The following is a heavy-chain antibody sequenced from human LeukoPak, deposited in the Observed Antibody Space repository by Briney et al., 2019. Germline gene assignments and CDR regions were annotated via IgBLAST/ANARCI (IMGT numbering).Heavy chain of an antibody. V-gene: IGHV3-66*01. CDR2: IYSGGST. Sequence: GGSLRLSCAASGFTVSSNYMSWVRQAPGRGPEWVSVIYSGGSTYYADSVKGRFTISRDNSKNTLYLQMNSLRAEDTAVYYCARARGYSYGYIDYWGQGTLVTVSS. D-gene: IGHD5-18*01. J-gene: IGHJ4*02. CDR3: ARARGYSYGYIDY. CDR1: GFTVSSNY.